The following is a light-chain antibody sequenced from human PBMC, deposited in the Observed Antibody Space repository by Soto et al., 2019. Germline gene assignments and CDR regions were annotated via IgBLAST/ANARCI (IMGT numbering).Light chain of an antibody. V-gene: IGLV2-14*01. CDR3: SSHTRGDTRV. Sequence: QSALTQPASVSGSPGQSIAISCTGTSSDVGGYDYVSWYQQHPDKAPKLIIYEVTKRPSGVSNRFSGSKSGNTASLTISGLQPVDEADYYFSSHTRGDTRVFGSWTKVTVL. CDR1: SSDVGGYDY. J-gene: IGLJ1*01. CDR2: EVT.